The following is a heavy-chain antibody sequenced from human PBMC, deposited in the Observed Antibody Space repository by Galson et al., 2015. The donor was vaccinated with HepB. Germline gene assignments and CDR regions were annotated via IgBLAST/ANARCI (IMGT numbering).Heavy chain of an antibody. V-gene: IGHV1-2*06. D-gene: IGHD4-23*01. J-gene: IGHJ4*02. CDR2: INPNNGDT. Sequence: SVKVSCKASGYNFSGYFIHWVRQARGQGLEWMGRINPNNGDTDSAQKFQGRFTMTRDTSIRTVYMDLTRLRSDDTAIYYCAREGALTRWLDNWSQGTLVTVSS. CDR3: AREGALTRWLDN. CDR1: GYNFSGYF.